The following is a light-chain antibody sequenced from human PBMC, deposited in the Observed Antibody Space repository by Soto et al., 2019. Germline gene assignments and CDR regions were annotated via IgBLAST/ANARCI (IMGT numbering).Light chain of an antibody. J-gene: IGKJ1*01. Sequence: EIVLSQSPGTLSLSPAERATLSCRASQSVSSSYLAWYQQKPGQAPRLLIYGASSRATGIPDRFSGSGSGTDFTLTISRLEPEDFAVYYCQQYGSSRRTFGQGTKVDIK. CDR2: GAS. CDR3: QQYGSSRRT. CDR1: QSVSSSY. V-gene: IGKV3-20*01.